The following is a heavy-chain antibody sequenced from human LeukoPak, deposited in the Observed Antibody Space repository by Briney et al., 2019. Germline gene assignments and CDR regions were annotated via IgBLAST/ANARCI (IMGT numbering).Heavy chain of an antibody. CDR3: ARDIYGDYYFDY. V-gene: IGHV3-21*01. CDR2: ISRSTTYI. Sequence: GGSLRLSCAASGFTFSNYTMNWVRQAPGRGLEWVSSISRSTTYIYYADSVKGRFTISRDNTKNSLYLQMNSLRAEGTAVYYCARDIYGDYYFDYWGQGTLVTVSS. D-gene: IGHD4-17*01. J-gene: IGHJ4*02. CDR1: GFTFSNYT.